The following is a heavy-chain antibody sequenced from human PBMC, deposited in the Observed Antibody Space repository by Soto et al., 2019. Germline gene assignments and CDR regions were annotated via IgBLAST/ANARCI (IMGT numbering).Heavy chain of an antibody. Sequence: QVQLVQSGTEVKKPGSSVKVSCKASGGSLSTNPISWVRQAPGQGLGWMGGTGSGTGPGNHAQKFQGRLTVTADKSTGTVYMELTNLSSEDTAVSYCARRHSGGFFRFFDSWGQGTLVTVSS. J-gene: IGHJ4*02. D-gene: IGHD2-15*01. V-gene: IGHV1-69*06. CDR3: ARRHSGGFFRFFDS. CDR1: GGSLSTNP. CDR2: TGSGTGPG.